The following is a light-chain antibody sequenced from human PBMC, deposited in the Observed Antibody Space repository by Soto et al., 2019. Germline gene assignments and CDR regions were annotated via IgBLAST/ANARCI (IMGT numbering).Light chain of an antibody. V-gene: IGKV2-28*01. CDR2: LGS. J-gene: IGKJ4*01. CDR3: MQALQTPLS. CDR1: QSLLYTGGYNY. Sequence: DIVMTQSPLSLSVTPGEPASISCRSSQSLLYTGGYNYLDWYLQKPGQSPRLLVYLGSNRASGVPDRFSGSGSGTDFALKISRVEAEDVGVYYCMQALQTPLSFGGGTKVEIK.